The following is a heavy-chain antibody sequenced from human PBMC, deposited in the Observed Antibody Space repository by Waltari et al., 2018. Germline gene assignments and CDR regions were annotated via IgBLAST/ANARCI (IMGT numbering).Heavy chain of an antibody. J-gene: IGHJ4*02. CDR1: GFSFRSFW. CDR2: ITTDGSTT. V-gene: IGHV3-74*01. CDR3: SSNYDSSNYAHY. Sequence: EVQLVESGGGLVQPGGSLRLSCAASGFSFRSFWMPWVRQVPGQGLVWVSCITTDGSTTYYADSVKGRFTISRDDAKNTLYLQMNDLGVDDTAVYYCSSNYDSSNYAHYWGQGTLVTVSS. D-gene: IGHD3-22*01.